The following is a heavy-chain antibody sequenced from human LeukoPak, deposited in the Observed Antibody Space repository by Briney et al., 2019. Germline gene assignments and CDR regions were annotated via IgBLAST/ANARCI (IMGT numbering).Heavy chain of an antibody. D-gene: IGHD6-19*01. CDR3: AKDISSGWPYCFDY. V-gene: IGHV3-30*02. J-gene: IGHJ4*02. CDR2: IRYDGSNK. Sequence: QAGGSLRLSCAASGFTFSSYSMNWVRQAPGKGLEWVAFIRYDGSNKYYADSVKGRFTISRDNSKNTLYLQMNSLRAEDTAVYYCAKDISSGWPYCFDYWGQGTLVTVSS. CDR1: GFTFSSYS.